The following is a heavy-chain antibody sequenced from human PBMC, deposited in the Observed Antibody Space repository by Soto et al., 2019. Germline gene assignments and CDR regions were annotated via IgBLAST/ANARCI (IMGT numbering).Heavy chain of an antibody. Sequence: QVQLQESGPGLVKPSETLSLTCTVSGGSISSYYWSWIRQPPGKGLEWIGYIYYSGSTNYNPSLKSRVTITVDRSKNQFSLKLSSVTAAEPAVYYGARDQSPEPWDNGYFDLWGRGTLVTVSS. D-gene: IGHD1-26*01. J-gene: IGHJ2*01. V-gene: IGHV4-59*01. CDR2: IYYSGST. CDR1: GGSISSYY. CDR3: ARDQSPEPWDNGYFDL.